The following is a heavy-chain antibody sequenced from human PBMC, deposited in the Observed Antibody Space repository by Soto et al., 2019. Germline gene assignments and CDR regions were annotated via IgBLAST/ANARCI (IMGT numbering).Heavy chain of an antibody. V-gene: IGHV4-30-2*01. Sequence: ILSLACSVSGGSISSGGHSWSWIRQPPGKGLEWIGFIYHSGNTYYNPSLRSRVTISVDRSKNKFSLKMNSVTAEDTAVYYCSIVHGGYYFDSWGQGTLVT. J-gene: IGHJ4*02. CDR2: IYHSGNT. CDR1: GGSISSGGHS. CDR3: SIVHGGYYFDS.